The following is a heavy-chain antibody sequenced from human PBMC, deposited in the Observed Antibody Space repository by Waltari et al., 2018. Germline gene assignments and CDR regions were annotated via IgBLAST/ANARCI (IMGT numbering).Heavy chain of an antibody. CDR3: ATGAMSAYEI. CDR1: GFAFSNYW. CDR2: ISNDETTT. Sequence: EVQLVESGGGLVQPGGSLRLSCAASGFAFSNYWMHWVCQAPGQGLVWVSRISNDETTTICADSVKGRFTISRDNAKNTLYLQMNSLRDNDTAVYYCATGAMSAYEIWGQGTMVTVSS. V-gene: IGHV3-74*01. J-gene: IGHJ3*02. D-gene: IGHD1-26*01.